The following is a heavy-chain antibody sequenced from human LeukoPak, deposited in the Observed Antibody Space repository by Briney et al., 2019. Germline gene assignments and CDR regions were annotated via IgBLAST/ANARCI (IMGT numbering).Heavy chain of an antibody. D-gene: IGHD3-9*01. V-gene: IGHV3-30*18. CDR3: AKGDYYDVLTGRQNWFGP. J-gene: IGHJ5*02. Sequence: PGRSLRLSCAASGFMFSSHGMHWVRQAPGKGLEWVAVISYDGSKKYYADSVKGRFTISRDNSKNTLYLQMNRLRVEDTAVYYCAKGDYYDVLTGRQNWFGPWGQGTLVTVSS. CDR2: ISYDGSKK. CDR1: GFMFSSHG.